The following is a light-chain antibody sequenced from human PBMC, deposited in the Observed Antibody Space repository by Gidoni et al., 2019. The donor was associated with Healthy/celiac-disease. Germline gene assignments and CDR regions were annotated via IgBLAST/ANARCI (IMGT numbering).Light chain of an antibody. Sequence: DIQLIQHPSSLSAFVGDRVTITCRASQSISSYLNWYQQKPGKAPKLLIYAASSLQSGVPSRFSGSGSGTDFTLTISSLQPEDFATYYCQQSYSTLWTFXQXTKVEIK. CDR3: QQSYSTLWT. CDR2: AAS. CDR1: QSISSY. J-gene: IGKJ1*01. V-gene: IGKV1-39*01.